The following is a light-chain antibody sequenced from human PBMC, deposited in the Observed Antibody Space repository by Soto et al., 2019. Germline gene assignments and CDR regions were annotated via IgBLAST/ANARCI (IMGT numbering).Light chain of an antibody. CDR3: QSYDSSLSGYV. J-gene: IGLJ1*01. Sequence: QSVLTQPPSVSGAPGQRVTISCSGTSSSIGAGYEVHWYHQLPGTAPKLLIYGNINRPSGVPDRFSGSRSGTSASLAITGLQAEDEADYYCQSYDSSLSGYVFGTGTKVTVL. V-gene: IGLV1-40*01. CDR2: GNI. CDR1: SSSIGAGYE.